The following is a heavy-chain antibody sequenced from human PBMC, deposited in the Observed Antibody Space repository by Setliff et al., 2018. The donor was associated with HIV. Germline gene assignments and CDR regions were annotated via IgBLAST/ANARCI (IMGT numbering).Heavy chain of an antibody. CDR3: ARGIYRPWGGYSAFATDAFET. D-gene: IGHD5-12*01. V-gene: IGHV4-31*03. CDR1: SGPISNGGFY. Sequence: LSLTCTVSSGPISNGGFYWSWIRHHPGKGLEWIGYIYYSGGTYYSPSLKSRVSMSIDTFKNQFSLNLTSVTAADTAVYYCARGIYRPWGGYSAFATDAFETWGQGTLVTVSS. J-gene: IGHJ3*02. CDR2: IYYSGGT.